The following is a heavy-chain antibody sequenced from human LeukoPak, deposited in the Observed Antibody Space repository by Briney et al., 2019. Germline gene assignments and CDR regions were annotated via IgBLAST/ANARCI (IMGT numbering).Heavy chain of an antibody. CDR2: ISGWGGST. CDR1: GFIFSIYG. V-gene: IGHV3-23*01. Sequence: GGSLSLSCAASGFIFSIYGVRWVRQAPRMGLEGFSGISGWGGSTYYADCVKGRFTISRDNSKNTLYLQMKSLRAEDTAVYYCAKDEFPGDYWGQGTVVTV. D-gene: IGHD3-10*01. J-gene: IGHJ4*02. CDR3: AKDEFPGDY.